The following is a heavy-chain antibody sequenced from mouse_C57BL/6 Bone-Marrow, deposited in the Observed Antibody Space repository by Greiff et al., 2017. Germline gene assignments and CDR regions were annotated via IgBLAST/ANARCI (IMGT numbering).Heavy chain of an antibody. CDR3: ARGIYYDYDDYAMDY. V-gene: IGHV1-53*01. Sequence: QVHVKQPGTELVKPGASVKLSCKASGYTFTSYWMHWVKQRPGQGLEWIGNINPSNGGTNYNEKFKSKATLTVDKSSSTAYMQLSSLTSEDSAVYYCARGIYYDYDDYAMDYWGQGTSVTVSS. J-gene: IGHJ4*01. CDR1: GYTFTSYW. D-gene: IGHD2-4*01. CDR2: INPSNGGT.